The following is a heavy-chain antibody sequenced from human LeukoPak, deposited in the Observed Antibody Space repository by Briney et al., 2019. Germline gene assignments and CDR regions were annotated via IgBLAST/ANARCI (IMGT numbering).Heavy chain of an antibody. CDR2: DYCGGNT. D-gene: IGHD3-10*01. J-gene: IGHJ4*02. V-gene: IGHV4-61*01. CDR3: ARDHFGSLDS. CDR1: GFSVTTDSYC. Sequence: SETLSLTCTVSGFSVTTDSYCWGWLRQPPGKGLEWIGYDYCGGNTNYDPSLKRRVTISVDTSKNQFSLTLTSVTAADTAVYFCARDHFGSLDSWGQGILVTVSS.